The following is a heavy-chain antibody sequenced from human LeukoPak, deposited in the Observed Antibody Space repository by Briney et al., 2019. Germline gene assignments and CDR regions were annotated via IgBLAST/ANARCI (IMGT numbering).Heavy chain of an antibody. CDR1: GFTFSSYS. CDR3: AREEAAVPRD. Sequence: GGSLRLSCAASGFTFSSYSMNWVRQAPGKGLEWVSYISSSSSPIYYADSVKGRFTISRDNSKNTLYLQMNSLRAEDTAVYYCAREEAAVPRDWGQGTLVTVSS. V-gene: IGHV3-48*01. J-gene: IGHJ4*02. D-gene: IGHD6-13*01. CDR2: ISSSSSPI.